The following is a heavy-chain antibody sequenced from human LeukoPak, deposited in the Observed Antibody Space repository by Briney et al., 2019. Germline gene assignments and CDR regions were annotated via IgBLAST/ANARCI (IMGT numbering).Heavy chain of an antibody. V-gene: IGHV3-30-3*01. J-gene: IGHJ1*01. CDR2: ISYDGSNK. CDR3: ARDGGYYYDSRDFQH. Sequence: GGPLRLSCAAWGFIFRSYAMQGLREARGRGVEGGAVISYDGSNKYYADSVKGRFTISRDNSKNTLYLQMNSLRAEDTAVYYCARDGGYYYDSRDFQHWGQGTLVTVSS. D-gene: IGHD3-22*01. CDR1: GFIFRSYA.